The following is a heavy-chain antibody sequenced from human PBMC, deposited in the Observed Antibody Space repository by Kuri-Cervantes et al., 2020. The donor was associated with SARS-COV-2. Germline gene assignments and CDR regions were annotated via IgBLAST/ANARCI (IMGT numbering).Heavy chain of an antibody. CDR3: ARNLRGVLWTFDY. D-gene: IGHD3-10*01. V-gene: IGHV3-23*01. CDR1: GFSFSTNA. Sequence: GESLKISCAASGFSFSTNAMSWVRQAPGKGLEWVSTITGSGGSTFYADSVKGRFTISRDNSKNTLYLQMNSLRAEDTAVYYCARNLRGVLWTFDYWGQGTLVTVSS. CDR2: ITGSGGST. J-gene: IGHJ4*02.